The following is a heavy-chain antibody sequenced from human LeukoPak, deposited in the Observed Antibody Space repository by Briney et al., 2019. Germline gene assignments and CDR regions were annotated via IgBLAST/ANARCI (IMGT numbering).Heavy chain of an antibody. CDR1: GFTFSNYG. CDR3: AKTAGIAAAADFDY. Sequence: PGGSLRLSCAASGFTFSNYGMSWVRQAPGKGLEWVSSISGSGDSTYYADSVKGRFTISRDNSKNTLYLQMNSLIAEDTAVYYCAKTAGIAAAADFDYWAREPWSPSPQ. J-gene: IGHJ4*02. CDR2: ISGSGDST. D-gene: IGHD6-13*01. V-gene: IGHV3-23*01.